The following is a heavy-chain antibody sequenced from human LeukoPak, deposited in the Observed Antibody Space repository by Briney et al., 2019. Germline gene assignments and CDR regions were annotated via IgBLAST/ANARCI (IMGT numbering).Heavy chain of an antibody. D-gene: IGHD6-13*01. CDR2: IYYSGST. Sequence: SETLSLTCTVPGGSISSYYWSWIRQPPGKGLEWIGYIYYSGSTNYNPSLKSRVTISVDTSKNQFSLKLSSVTAADTAVYYCARDTAQQQPEPGYFDYWGQGTLVTVSS. CDR1: GGSISSYY. V-gene: IGHV4-59*01. CDR3: ARDTAQQQPEPGYFDY. J-gene: IGHJ4*02.